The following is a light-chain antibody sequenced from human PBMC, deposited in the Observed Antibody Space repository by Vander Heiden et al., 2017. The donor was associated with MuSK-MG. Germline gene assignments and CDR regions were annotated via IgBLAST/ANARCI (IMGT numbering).Light chain of an antibody. V-gene: IGKV1-9*01. CDR2: TAS. Sequence: DIQMIKSPLFLSAPLGDRVNITCRASQGITSYLAWYQQNPGTALKLLILTASSLQYGLPSRFSGSKSGTEFTLTISHLQPEDFATYYCQHVNSSPITFGQGTPLDIK. CDR3: QHVNSSPIT. CDR1: QGITSY. J-gene: IGKJ5*01.